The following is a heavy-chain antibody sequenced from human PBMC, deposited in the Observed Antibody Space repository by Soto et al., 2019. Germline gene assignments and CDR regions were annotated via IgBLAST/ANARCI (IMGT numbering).Heavy chain of an antibody. CDR3: ARARTVRGIIYYYGMDV. CDR2: IYYSGST. Sequence: QVQLQESGPGLVKSSQTLSLTCTVSGGSISSDGNYWSWIRQHPGKGLEWIGYIYYSGSTYYNPSLKSRVTISVDTSKNQFSLKLISVTAADTAVYYCARARTVRGIIYYYGMDVWGQGTTVTVSS. CDR1: GGSISSDGNY. D-gene: IGHD3-10*01. V-gene: IGHV4-31*03. J-gene: IGHJ6*02.